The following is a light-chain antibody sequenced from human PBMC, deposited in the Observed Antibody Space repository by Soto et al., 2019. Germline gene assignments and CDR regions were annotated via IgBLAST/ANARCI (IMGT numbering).Light chain of an antibody. CDR2: AAS. J-gene: IGKJ5*01. Sequence: DIQMTQSPCSLSGSVGDRFTSTFRASQSISSYLNWYQQKPGKAPKLLIYAASSLQSGVPSRFSGSGSGTDFTLTISSLQPEDFATYYCQQSYSIPYTFGQGTRLEIK. V-gene: IGKV1-39*01. CDR3: QQSYSIPYT. CDR1: QSISSY.